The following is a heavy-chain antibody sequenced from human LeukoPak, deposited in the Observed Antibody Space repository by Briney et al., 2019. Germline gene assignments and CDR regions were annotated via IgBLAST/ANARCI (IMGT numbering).Heavy chain of an antibody. CDR1: GFSFSSHA. Sequence: GGSLRLSCATSGFSFSSHAMTWVRQAPGKGLEWLSAISISGDDTYYADSVKGRFTISRDNSKNTLYLQMNSLRAEDTAVYYCARGRWLTGRFDYWGQGTLVTVSS. CDR2: ISISGDDT. D-gene: IGHD3-9*01. J-gene: IGHJ4*02. CDR3: ARGRWLTGRFDY. V-gene: IGHV3-23*01.